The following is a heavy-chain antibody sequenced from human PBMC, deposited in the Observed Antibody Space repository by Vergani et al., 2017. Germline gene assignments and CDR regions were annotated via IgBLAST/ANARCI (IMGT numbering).Heavy chain of an antibody. CDR1: GGSISSGDYY. Sequence: QVQLQESGPGLVKPSQTLSLTCTVSGGSISSGDYYWSWIRQPPGKGLEWIGYICYSGSTYYNPSLKSRVTISVDTSKNQFSLKLSSVTAADTAVYYCARVVSSGRNYYYYYYMDVWGKGTTVTVSS. D-gene: IGHD3-22*01. CDR2: ICYSGST. V-gene: IGHV4-30-4*01. J-gene: IGHJ6*03. CDR3: ARVVSSGRNYYYYYYMDV.